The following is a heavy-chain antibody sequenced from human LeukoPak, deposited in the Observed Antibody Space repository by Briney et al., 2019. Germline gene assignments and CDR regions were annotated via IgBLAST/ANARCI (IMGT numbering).Heavy chain of an antibody. V-gene: IGHV3-33*01. CDR3: ARDSVKYQLLWVSEQSPGIDY. J-gene: IGHJ4*02. Sequence: PGGSLRLSCAASGFTFSSYGMHWVRQAPGKGLEWVAVIWYDGSNKYYADSVKGRFTISRDNSKNTLYLQMNSLRAEDTAVYYCARDSVKYQLLWVSEQSPGIDYWGQGTLVTVSS. CDR2: IWYDGSNK. CDR1: GFTFSSYG. D-gene: IGHD2-2*01.